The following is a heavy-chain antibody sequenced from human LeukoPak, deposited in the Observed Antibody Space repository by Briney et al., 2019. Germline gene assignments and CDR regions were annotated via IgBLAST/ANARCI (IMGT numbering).Heavy chain of an antibody. Sequence: GVSLRLSCAASGFIFGDHAMHWVRQAPGKGLEWVSYISWDSGRAGYADSVKGRFTISRDNSKNSLFLQMNSLTADDTAVYYCAKAGSTVRGVTTYYYAMDVWGQGTAVTVSS. CDR1: GFIFGDHA. J-gene: IGHJ6*02. CDR3: AKAGSTVRGVTTYYYAMDV. D-gene: IGHD3-10*01. V-gene: IGHV3-9*01. CDR2: ISWDSGRA.